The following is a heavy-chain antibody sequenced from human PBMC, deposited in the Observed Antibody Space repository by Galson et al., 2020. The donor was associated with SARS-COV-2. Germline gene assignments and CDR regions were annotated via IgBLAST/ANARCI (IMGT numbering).Heavy chain of an antibody. CDR3: ASWGDDYGPANDY. J-gene: IGHJ4*02. CDR2: ISWNSGSI. CDR1: GFTFDDYA. V-gene: IGHV3-9*01. Sequence: GGSLRLSCAASGFTFDDYAMHWVRQAPGKGLEWVQGISWNSGSIGYADSVKGRFTISRDNAKNSLYLQMNSLRAEDTALYYCASWGDDYGPANDYWGQGTLVTVSS. D-gene: IGHD4-17*01.